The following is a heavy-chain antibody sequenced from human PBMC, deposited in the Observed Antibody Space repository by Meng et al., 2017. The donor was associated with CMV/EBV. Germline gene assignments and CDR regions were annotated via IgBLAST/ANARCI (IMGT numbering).Heavy chain of an antibody. D-gene: IGHD6-13*01. CDR3: ARSLAYSSSWWKNWFDP. J-gene: IGHJ5*02. Sequence: GESLKISCAASGFTVSSHYMSWVRQAPGKGLEWVSVIYSGGSTYYADSVKGRFTISRDNSKNTLYLQMNSLRAEDTAVYYCARSLAYSSSWWKNWFDPWGQGTLVTVSS. CDR1: GFTVSSHY. CDR2: IYSGGST. V-gene: IGHV3-53*01.